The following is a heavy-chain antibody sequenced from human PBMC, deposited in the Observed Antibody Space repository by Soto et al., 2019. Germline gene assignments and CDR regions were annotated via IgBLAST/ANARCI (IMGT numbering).Heavy chain of an antibody. D-gene: IGHD6-19*01. Sequence: ASVKVSCKASGYTFTSYAMHWVRQAPGQRLEWMGWINAGNGNTKYSQKFQGRVTITRDTSASTAYMELSSLRSEDTAVYYCARVGWSSGWPYDNDYYGMDVWGQGTTVTVS. CDR1: GYTFTSYA. V-gene: IGHV1-3*01. CDR2: INAGNGNT. CDR3: ARVGWSSGWPYDNDYYGMDV. J-gene: IGHJ6*02.